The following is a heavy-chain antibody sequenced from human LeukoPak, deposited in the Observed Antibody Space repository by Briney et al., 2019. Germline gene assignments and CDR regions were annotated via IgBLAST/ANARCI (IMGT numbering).Heavy chain of an antibody. J-gene: IGHJ4*02. CDR3: AKTDSSGYYYTHFNY. CDR1: GFTCSNYA. CDR2: ISGSGGST. V-gene: IGHV3-23*01. D-gene: IGHD3-22*01. Sequence: GGSLRLSCAASGFTCSNYAMSWVRQAPGKGLEWVSTISGSGGSTYYADSVKGRFTMSRDNPRNTLYVQMNSLRAEDTAVYYCAKTDSSGYYYTHFNYWGQGTLVTVSS.